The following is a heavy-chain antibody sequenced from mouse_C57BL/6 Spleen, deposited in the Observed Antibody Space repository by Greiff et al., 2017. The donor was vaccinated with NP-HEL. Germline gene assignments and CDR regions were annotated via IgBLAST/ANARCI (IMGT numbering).Heavy chain of an antibody. CDR2: ISYDGSN. V-gene: IGHV3-6*01. Sequence: ESGPGLVKPSQSLSLTCSVTGYSITSGYYWNWIRQFPGNKLEWMGYISYDGSNNYNPSLKNRISITRDTSKNQFFLKLNSVTTEDTATYYCARDRGGTWFAYWGQGTLVTVSA. J-gene: IGHJ3*01. CDR1: GYSITSGYY. D-gene: IGHD1-1*02. CDR3: ARDRGGTWFAY.